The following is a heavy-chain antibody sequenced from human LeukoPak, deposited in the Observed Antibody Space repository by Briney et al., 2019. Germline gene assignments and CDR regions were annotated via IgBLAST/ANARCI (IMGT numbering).Heavy chain of an antibody. D-gene: IGHD2-2*01. CDR2: ISGSGGST. CDR3: AKAQDIVVVETPRVYYFDY. CDR1: GFTFSSYA. Sequence: GGSLRLSCAASGFTFSSYAMSWVRQAPGKGLEWVSAISGSGGSTYYADSVKGRFTISRDNSKNTLYLQMNSLRAEDTAVHYCAKAQDIVVVETPRVYYFDYWGQGTLVTVSS. V-gene: IGHV3-23*01. J-gene: IGHJ4*02.